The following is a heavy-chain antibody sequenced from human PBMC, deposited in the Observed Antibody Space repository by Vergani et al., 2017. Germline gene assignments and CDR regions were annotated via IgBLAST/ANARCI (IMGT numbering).Heavy chain of an antibody. J-gene: IGHJ6*02. Sequence: QVQLVESGGGVVQPGRSLRLSCAASGFTFSSYGMHWVRQAPGKGLEWVAVISYDGSNKYYADSVKGRFTISRVNSKNTLYLQMNSLRAEDTAVYYCAKDQYCSGGSCYGNWYYYYGMDVWSQGTTVTVSS. V-gene: IGHV3-30*18. CDR1: GFTFSSYG. CDR3: AKDQYCSGGSCYGNWYYYYGMDV. D-gene: IGHD2-15*01. CDR2: ISYDGSNK.